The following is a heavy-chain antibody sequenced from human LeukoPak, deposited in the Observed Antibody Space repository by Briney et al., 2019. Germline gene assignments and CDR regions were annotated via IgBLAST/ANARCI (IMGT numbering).Heavy chain of an antibody. D-gene: IGHD5-18*01. CDR2: LSSRSRYI. CDR1: GFTFSNYA. V-gene: IGHV3-21*01. J-gene: IGHJ4*02. Sequence: PGGSLRLSCAASGFTFSNYAMTWVRQAPGKGLEWVSSLSSRSRYIYYADSLKGRFTISRDNAKNSLYLQMNSLRAEDTAVYYCARDGYSYGNPFDYWGQGTLVTVSS. CDR3: ARDGYSYGNPFDY.